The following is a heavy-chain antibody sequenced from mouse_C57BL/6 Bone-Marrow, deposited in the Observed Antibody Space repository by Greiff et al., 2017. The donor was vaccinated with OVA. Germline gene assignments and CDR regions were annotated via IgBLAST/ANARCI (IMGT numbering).Heavy chain of an antibody. CDR3: ARGGWLLRAWFAY. D-gene: IGHD2-3*01. CDR2: IYPRDGST. Sequence: QVQLQQPGAELVKPGASVKLSCKASGYTFTSYDINWVKQRPGQGLEWIGWIYPRDGSTKYNEKFKGKATLTVDTSSSTAYMELHSLTSEDSAVYFCARGGWLLRAWFAYWGQGTLVTVSA. V-gene: IGHV1-85*01. J-gene: IGHJ3*01. CDR1: GYTFTSYD.